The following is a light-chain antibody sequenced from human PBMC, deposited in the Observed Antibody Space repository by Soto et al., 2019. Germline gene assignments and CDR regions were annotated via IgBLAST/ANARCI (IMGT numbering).Light chain of an antibody. CDR2: AAS. J-gene: IGKJ5*01. CDR1: QSVSSNE. V-gene: IGKV3-20*01. Sequence: ETVLTQSPATVSLSPGDRATLPCRASQSVSSNELAWYQQKPGQAPRLRIYAASSRATGIPDRFSGSGSGTDFTLTISSLEPEDFAVYYCQQYGSSHTFGQGTRLEIK. CDR3: QQYGSSHT.